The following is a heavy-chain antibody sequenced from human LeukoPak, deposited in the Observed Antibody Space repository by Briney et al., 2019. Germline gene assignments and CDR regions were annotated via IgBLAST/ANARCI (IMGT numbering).Heavy chain of an antibody. CDR2: INHSGST. CDR1: GGSFSGYY. J-gene: IGHJ6*03. Sequence: SETLSLTCAVYGGSFSGYYWSWIRQPPGEGLEWIGEINHSGSTNYNPSLKSRVTISVDTSKNQFSLKLSSVTAADTAVYYCARLRITMVRGVRRDYYYYMDVWGKGTTVTISS. D-gene: IGHD3-10*01. V-gene: IGHV4-34*01. CDR3: ARLRITMVRGVRRDYYYYMDV.